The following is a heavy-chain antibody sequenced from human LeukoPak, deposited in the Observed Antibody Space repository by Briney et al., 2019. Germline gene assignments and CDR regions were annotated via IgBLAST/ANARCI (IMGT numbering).Heavy chain of an antibody. Sequence: QTGGSLRLSCAASGFTLSSYAMSWVRQAPGKGLEWVSAISVSGNTYHADSVKGRFTISRDSSKNTLYLQMNRLRAEDAAVYYCAKDRSRSIAVTGRFDYWGQGTLVTVSS. V-gene: IGHV3-23*01. CDR3: AKDRSRSIAVTGRFDY. CDR2: ISVSGNT. CDR1: GFTLSSYA. J-gene: IGHJ4*02. D-gene: IGHD6-19*01.